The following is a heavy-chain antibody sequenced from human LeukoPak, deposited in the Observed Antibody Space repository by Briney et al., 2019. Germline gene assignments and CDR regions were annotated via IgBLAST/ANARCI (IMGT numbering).Heavy chain of an antibody. J-gene: IGHJ5*02. CDR3: ARDVRAP. V-gene: IGHV3-11*01. CDR1: RFTFSDYY. Sequence: GVSQRLSCTASRFTFSDYYMSCIRDSRGEGLEWVSYISSSGSTIYYADSVKGRFTISRDNAKNSLYLQMNSLRAEDTAVYYCARDVRAPWGQGTLVTVSS. CDR2: ISSSGSTI.